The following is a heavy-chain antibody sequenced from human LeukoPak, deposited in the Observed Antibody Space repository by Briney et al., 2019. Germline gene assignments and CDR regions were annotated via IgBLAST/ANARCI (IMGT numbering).Heavy chain of an antibody. J-gene: IGHJ4*02. CDR3: ARDGSSGWTEFDY. Sequence: ASVKVSCKASGYTFTGYYMHWVRQAPGQGLEWMGWINPNSGGTNYAQKFQGRVTMTRDTSISTAYMELSRLRSDDTAVYYCARDGSSGWTEFDYWGQGTLVTVSS. D-gene: IGHD6-19*01. CDR2: INPNSGGT. CDR1: GYTFTGYY. V-gene: IGHV1-2*02.